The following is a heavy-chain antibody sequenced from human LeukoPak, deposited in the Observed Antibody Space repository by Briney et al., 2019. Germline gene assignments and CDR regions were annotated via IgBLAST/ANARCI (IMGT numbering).Heavy chain of an antibody. CDR1: GFTFSTYA. V-gene: IGHV3-23*01. Sequence: PGGSLRLPCTASGFTFSTYAMNWVRQAPGKGLEWISAIGGGGDSPYYADSVKGRFTISRDNSRNTLYLQMNSLRVEDTAVFYCASSVVVPAANFDYWGQGTLVTVSS. CDR3: ASSVVVPAANFDY. J-gene: IGHJ4*02. D-gene: IGHD2-2*01. CDR2: IGGGGDSP.